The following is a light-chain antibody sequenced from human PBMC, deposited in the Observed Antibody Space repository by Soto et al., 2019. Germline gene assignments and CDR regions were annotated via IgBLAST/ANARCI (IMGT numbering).Light chain of an antibody. CDR2: LHNDGSH. Sequence: QLVLPQPPSAYASLGAAVTLTCTLSSGHSSYAIAWHQKQPEKGPRYLMDLHNDGSHTKGDGIPDRFSGSSSWAERYLIISSLQSEDEADYYCQTWGTGFQVVGGGTELTVL. CDR3: QTWGTGFQV. CDR1: SGHSSYA. V-gene: IGLV4-69*01. J-gene: IGLJ2*01.